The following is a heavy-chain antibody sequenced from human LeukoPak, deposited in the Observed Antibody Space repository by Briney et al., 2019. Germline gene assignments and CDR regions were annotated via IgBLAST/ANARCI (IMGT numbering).Heavy chain of an antibody. J-gene: IGHJ6*03. D-gene: IGHD1-26*01. Sequence: GASVKVSCKASGYTFTSYGFTWVRQARGQGLEWMGWVSAYNGDTSYAQKFQGRVTMTTDTSTSTAYMELRNLRSDDTAVYYCVRGGTTTYMDVWGKGTTVTVSS. CDR2: VSAYNGDT. V-gene: IGHV1-18*01. CDR1: GYTFTSYG. CDR3: VRGGTTTYMDV.